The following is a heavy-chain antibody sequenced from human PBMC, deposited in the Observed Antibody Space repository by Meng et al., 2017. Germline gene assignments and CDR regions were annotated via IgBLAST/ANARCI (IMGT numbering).Heavy chain of an antibody. CDR3: ARDVGGDYETLFDY. CDR1: GGSVGSGNYY. J-gene: IGHJ4*02. Sequence: HAPLSEAAPALRSPSETLSLTFTVSGGSVGSGNYYWSWIRQPPGKGLEWIGYIVYSGSTTYNPSLKTRVTISVDTSKNQFSLKLTSVTAADTAVYFCARDVGGDYETLFDYWGQGTLVTVSS. CDR2: IVYSGST. D-gene: IGHD4-17*01. V-gene: IGHV4-61*01.